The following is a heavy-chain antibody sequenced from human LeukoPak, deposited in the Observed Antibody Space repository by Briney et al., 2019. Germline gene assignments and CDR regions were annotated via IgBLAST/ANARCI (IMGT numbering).Heavy chain of an antibody. V-gene: IGHV3-21*01. D-gene: IGHD1-14*01. J-gene: IGHJ4*02. Sequence: PGGTLTLSCAASGFTFSSYDMTWVRKAQGRGLERVSSISSSSSYIYYADSVKGRFTISTDNAKNSLYLQMNSLKAEDTAVYYCARQPGYWGQGTLVTVSS. CDR2: ISSSSSYI. CDR1: GFTFSSYD. CDR3: ARQPGY.